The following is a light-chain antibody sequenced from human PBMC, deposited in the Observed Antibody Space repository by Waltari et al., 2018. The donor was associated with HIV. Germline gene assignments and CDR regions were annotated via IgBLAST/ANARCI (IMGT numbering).Light chain of an antibody. CDR2: DKN. CDR1: SLRDYY. V-gene: IGLV3-19*01. Sequence: SSELTQDPAVSVALGQTVRITCQGDSLRDYYATWYQQKPGQAPLLVIYDKNNRPSGIPDRFSGSSSGNTASLTITGTQAEDEAYYYCNSRDNIGNLVVFGGGTKLTVL. CDR3: NSRDNIGNLVV. J-gene: IGLJ2*01.